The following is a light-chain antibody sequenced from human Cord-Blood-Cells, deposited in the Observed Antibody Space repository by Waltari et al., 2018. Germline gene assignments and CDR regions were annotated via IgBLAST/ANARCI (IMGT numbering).Light chain of an antibody. CDR1: SSNIGSNY. CDR3: AAWDDSLSVV. CDR2: RNN. V-gene: IGLV1-47*01. J-gene: IGLJ2*01. Sequence: QSVLTQPPSASGTPGQRVTISCSGSSSNIGSNYVYWYQQPPGTAPKLLIYRNNPRPSGVRDRFSGSRAGTSASLAISGLRSEDESDYYCAAWDDSLSVVFGGGTKLTVL.